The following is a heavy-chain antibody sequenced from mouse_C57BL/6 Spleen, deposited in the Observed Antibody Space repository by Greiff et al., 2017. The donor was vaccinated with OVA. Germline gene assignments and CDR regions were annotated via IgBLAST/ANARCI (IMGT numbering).Heavy chain of an antibody. J-gene: IGHJ4*01. CDR3: ARRDYGYDYYAMDY. V-gene: IGHV1-54*01. Sequence: LQESGAELVRPGTSVKVSCKASGYAFTNYLIEWVKQRPGQGLEWIGVINPGSGGTNYNEKFKGKATLTADKSSSTAYMQLSSLTSEDSAVYVCARRDYGYDYYAMDYWGQGTSVTVSS. D-gene: IGHD2-2*01. CDR2: INPGSGGT. CDR1: GYAFTNYL.